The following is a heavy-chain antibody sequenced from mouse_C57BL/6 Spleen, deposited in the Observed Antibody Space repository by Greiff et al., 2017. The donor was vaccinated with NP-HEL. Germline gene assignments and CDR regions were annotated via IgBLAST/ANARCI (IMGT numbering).Heavy chain of an antibody. CDR1: GFTFSNYW. CDR2: IRLKSDNYAT. V-gene: IGHV6-3*01. J-gene: IGHJ4*01. CDR3: TVLYYYGSSYFYYAMDY. Sequence: EVKLMESGGGLVKPGGSLKLSCAASGFTFSNYWMNWVRQSPEKGLEWVAQIRLKSDNYATHYAESVKGRFTISRDDSKSSVYLQMNNLRSEDTGIYYCTVLYYYGSSYFYYAMDYWGQGTSVTVSS. D-gene: IGHD1-1*01.